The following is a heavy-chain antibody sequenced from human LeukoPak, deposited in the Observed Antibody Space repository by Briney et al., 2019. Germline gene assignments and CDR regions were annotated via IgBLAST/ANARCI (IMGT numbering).Heavy chain of an antibody. CDR3: ARGVAVAGTAPLYYYYGMDV. J-gene: IGHJ6*02. D-gene: IGHD6-19*01. V-gene: IGHV4-61*05. Sequence: SETLSLTCTVSGGSISSSSYYWSWIRQPPGKGLEWIGYIYYSGSTNYNPSLKSRVTISVDTSKNQFSLKLSSVTAADTAVYYCARGVAVAGTAPLYYYYGMDVWGQGTTVTVSS. CDR1: GGSISSSSYY. CDR2: IYYSGST.